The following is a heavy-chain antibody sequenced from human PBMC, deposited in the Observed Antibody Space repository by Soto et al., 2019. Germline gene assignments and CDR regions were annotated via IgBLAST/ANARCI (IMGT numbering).Heavy chain of an antibody. CDR1: CGSISSSY. Sequence: SETLSLTCTVACGSISSSYWSWIRQPPGNGLYCIGYIYYSVITCXXSSLKSRXXMSVDTSKNHXSLKLSSVTAADTALYYCAGQLIYWGQGTPVTVX. D-gene: IGHD6-13*01. CDR3: AGQLIY. V-gene: IGHV4-59*08. J-gene: IGHJ4*02. CDR2: IYYSVIT.